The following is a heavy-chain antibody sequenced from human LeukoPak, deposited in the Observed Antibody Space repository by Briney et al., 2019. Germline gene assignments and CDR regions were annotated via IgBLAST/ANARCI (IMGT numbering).Heavy chain of an antibody. CDR2: ISYDGNNK. D-gene: IGHD2-2*01. Sequence: PGGSLRLSCAASGFIFSDYGVHWVRQAPGKGLEWVTAISYDGNNKYYADSVKGRFTISRDNSKNTLYLQMNSLRVEDTAVYFCAKDFLYSSSWAHGAFDIWGQGTMVTVSS. CDR1: GFIFSDYG. CDR3: AKDFLYSSSWAHGAFDI. V-gene: IGHV3-30*18. J-gene: IGHJ3*02.